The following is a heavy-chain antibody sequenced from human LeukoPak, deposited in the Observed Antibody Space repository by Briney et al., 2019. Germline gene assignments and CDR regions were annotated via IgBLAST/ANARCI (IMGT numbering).Heavy chain of an antibody. V-gene: IGHV3-7*05. J-gene: IGHJ6*02. CDR2: ISPDAQET. Sequence: GGSLRLSCAASGFTFSDYYMSWIRQAPGAGLEWVATISPDAQETTYVDSVKGRFTLSRDNGKNTLSLQMNSLRVEDTAVYYCARGHYGMDFRGQGTSVIVSS. CDR1: GFTFSDYY. CDR3: ARGHYGMDF.